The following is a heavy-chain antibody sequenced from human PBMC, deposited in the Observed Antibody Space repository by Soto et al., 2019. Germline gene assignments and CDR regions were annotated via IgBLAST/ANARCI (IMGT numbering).Heavy chain of an antibody. J-gene: IGHJ4*02. V-gene: IGHV1-3*01. CDR3: ARGRTTGNFDY. CDR2: INAGNGNT. Sequence: ASVEVSCKASGYTFTSYAMHWVRQAPGQRLEWMGWINAGNGNTKYSQKFQGRVTITRDTSASTAYMELSSLRSEDTAVYYCARGRTTGNFDYWGQGTLVTVSS. D-gene: IGHD1-1*01. CDR1: GYTFTSYA.